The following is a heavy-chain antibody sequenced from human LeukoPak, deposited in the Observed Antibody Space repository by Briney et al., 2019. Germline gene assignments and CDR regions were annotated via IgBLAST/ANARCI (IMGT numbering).Heavy chain of an antibody. CDR3: AGQRTPYYYDSSGYYYTDYYYGMDV. J-gene: IGHJ6*02. D-gene: IGHD3-22*01. Sequence: PSETLSLTCTVSGGSISSYYWSWIRQPAGKGLEWIGRIYTSGSTNYNPSLKSRVTISVDTSKNQFSLKLSSVTAADTAVYYCAGQRTPYYYDSSGYYYTDYYYGMDVWGQGTTVTVSS. CDR1: GGSISSYY. V-gene: IGHV4-4*07. CDR2: IYTSGST.